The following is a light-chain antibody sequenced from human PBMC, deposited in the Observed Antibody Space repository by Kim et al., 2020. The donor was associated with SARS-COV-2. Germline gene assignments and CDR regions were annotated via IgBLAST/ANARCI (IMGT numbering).Light chain of an antibody. CDR1: QGISWH. Sequence: DIQMTQSPSSVSASVGDSVTITCRASQGISWHLAWFQQHPGKAPKLLIYAASSLQSGVPARFSGSGSGTDFALTITSLQPEDFATYFCQQTDRFPLTFGGGTKVDI. CDR2: AAS. J-gene: IGKJ4*01. V-gene: IGKV1D-12*01. CDR3: QQTDRFPLT.